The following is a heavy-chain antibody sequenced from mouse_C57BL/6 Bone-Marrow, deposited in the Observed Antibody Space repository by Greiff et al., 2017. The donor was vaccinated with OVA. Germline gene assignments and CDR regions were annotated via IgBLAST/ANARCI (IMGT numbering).Heavy chain of an antibody. CDR1: GYTFTSYW. CDR2: IYPGSGST. J-gene: IGHJ1*03. CDR3: ARSSGDGYFDWYFDV. Sequence: QVQLQQSGAELVKPGASVKMSCKASGYTFTSYWITWVKQRPGQGLEWIGDIYPGSGSTNYNEKFKSKATLTVDTSSSTAYMQLSSLTSEDSAVYYCARSSGDGYFDWYFDVWGTGTTVTVSS. D-gene: IGHD2-3*01. V-gene: IGHV1-55*01.